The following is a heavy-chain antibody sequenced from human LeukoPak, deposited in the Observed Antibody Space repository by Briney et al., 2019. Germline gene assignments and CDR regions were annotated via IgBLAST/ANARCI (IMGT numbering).Heavy chain of an antibody. CDR1: GFTLSTYT. J-gene: IGHJ4*02. D-gene: IGHD1-26*01. CDR3: AKGSMRYIVRATCYFDY. Sequence: GRSLRLFRSPSGFTLSTYTMHWVRQAPGKGLEWVAVTSYDGNNEKYADSVKGRFTISRDNSKNTLYLQMNSLRAEDTAVYYCAKGSMRYIVRATCYFDYCGQGTLVTVSS. CDR2: TSYDGNNE. V-gene: IGHV3-30-3*01.